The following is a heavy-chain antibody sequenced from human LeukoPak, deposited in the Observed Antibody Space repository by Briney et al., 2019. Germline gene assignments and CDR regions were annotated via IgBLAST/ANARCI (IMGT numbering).Heavy chain of an antibody. D-gene: IGHD6-13*01. J-gene: IGHJ6*02. V-gene: IGHV3-21*01. CDR3: ARDLLEWMAASGTSLGGYHYYYGMDV. CDR1: GFTFSSYS. CDR2: ISSSSSYI. Sequence: GGSLRLSCAASGFTFSSYSMNWVRQAPGKGLEWVSSISSSSSYIYYADSVKGRFTISRDNAKNSLYLQMNSLRAEDTVVYYGARDLLEWMAASGTSLGGYHYYYGMDVWGQGTTVTVSS.